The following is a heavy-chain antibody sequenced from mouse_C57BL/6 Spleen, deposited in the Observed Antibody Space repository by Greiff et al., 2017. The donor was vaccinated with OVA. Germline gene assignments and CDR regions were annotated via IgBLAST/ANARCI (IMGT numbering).Heavy chain of an antibody. D-gene: IGHD4-1*01. CDR1: GYTFTSYW. Sequence: VQLQQPGAELVKPGASVKLSCKASGYTFTSYWMHWVKQRPGQGLEWIGMIHPNSGSTNYNEKFKSKATLTVDKSSSTAYMQLSSLTSEDSAVYYCARGGLGRDWYFDVWGTGTTVTVSS. V-gene: IGHV1-64*01. J-gene: IGHJ1*03. CDR3: ARGGLGRDWYFDV. CDR2: IHPNSGST.